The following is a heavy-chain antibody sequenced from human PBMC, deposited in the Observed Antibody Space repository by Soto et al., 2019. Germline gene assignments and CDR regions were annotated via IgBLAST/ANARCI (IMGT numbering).Heavy chain of an antibody. CDR1: GFTFSTYA. J-gene: IGHJ4*01. Sequence: GGSLRLSCAASGFTFSTYAMIWVRQAPGKGLEWVSVITGSGGSTYYADSVKGRFTISRDNSKNTLYLQMNSLRAEDTAVYYCAKDGLGAYSYGSYYFAYRGQGTLVTVSS. CDR2: ITGSGGST. CDR3: AKDGLGAYSYGSYYFAY. V-gene: IGHV3-23*01. D-gene: IGHD5-18*01.